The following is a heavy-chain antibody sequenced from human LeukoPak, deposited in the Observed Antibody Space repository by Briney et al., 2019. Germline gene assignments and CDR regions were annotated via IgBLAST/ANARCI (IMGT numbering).Heavy chain of an antibody. D-gene: IGHD3-3*01. CDR2: ISANDGKT. J-gene: IGHJ4*02. V-gene: IGHV1-18*01. CDR1: GFVFTSYG. Sequence: ASVKVSCTASGFVFTSYGFTWVRQAPGQGLEWMGWISANDGKTYYSEKHQGSVTMSTDTVTSTAYMELRSLRSDDTAVYYCVRSEWYXGAFDYWGXGTLVTVSS. CDR3: VRSEWYXGAFDY.